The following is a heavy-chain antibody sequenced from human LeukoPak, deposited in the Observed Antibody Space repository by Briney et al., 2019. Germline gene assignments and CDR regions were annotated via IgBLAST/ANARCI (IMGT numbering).Heavy chain of an antibody. D-gene: IGHD5-18*01. CDR3: ARGRSYGFDFDS. CDR2: KYCSGST. Sequence: SETLSLTCDVSGVSINTCCYYWTWIRQPPGKGLEWIGYKYCSGSTRYNSSLRSRLTISLDTSKNQFSLRLTSVTAADTAVYYCARGRSYGFDFDSWGPGTLVIVSS. CDR1: GVSINTCCYY. V-gene: IGHV4-61*01. J-gene: IGHJ4*02.